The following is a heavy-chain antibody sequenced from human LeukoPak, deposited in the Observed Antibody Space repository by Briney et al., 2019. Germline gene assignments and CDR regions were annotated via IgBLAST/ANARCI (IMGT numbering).Heavy chain of an antibody. V-gene: IGHV1-18*04. CDR1: GYSFTNYG. CDR2: ISAYNGDT. D-gene: IGHD3-10*01. CDR3: ARRYNYGSYYFDY. Sequence: GASLKVSCKASGYSFTNYGISWVRQAPGQGLEWMGRISAYNGDTNYAQNLQGRVTMTTDTSTSTAYMELRSLRSDDAAVYYCARRYNYGSYYFDYWGQGALVTVSS. J-gene: IGHJ4*02.